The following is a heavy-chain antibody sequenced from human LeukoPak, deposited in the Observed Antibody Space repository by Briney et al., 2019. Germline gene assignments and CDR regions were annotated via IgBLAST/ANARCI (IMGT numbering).Heavy chain of an antibody. CDR1: GYTFSSYY. J-gene: IGHJ4*02. Sequence: ASVKVSCKASGYTFSSYYMHWVRQAPGQGLEWMGIINPSGGSTSYAQKFQGRVTLTRHTSISTAYMELSSLRSEDTAVYYCARGTEIDYWGQGTLVTVSS. CDR3: ARGTEIDY. CDR2: INPSGGST. D-gene: IGHD5-24*01. V-gene: IGHV1-46*01.